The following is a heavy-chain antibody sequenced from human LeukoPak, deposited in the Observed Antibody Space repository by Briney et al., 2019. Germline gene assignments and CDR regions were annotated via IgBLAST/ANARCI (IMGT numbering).Heavy chain of an antibody. Sequence: GGSLRLSCAASGFTFSSYAMSWVRQAPGKGLEWVSAISGSGGSTYYADSVKGRFTISRDNSKNTLYLQMNSLRAEDTAVYYCAKIPTGTTGYYMDVWGKGTTVTVSS. CDR3: AKIPTGTTGYYMDV. D-gene: IGHD1-1*01. J-gene: IGHJ6*03. V-gene: IGHV3-23*01. CDR2: ISGSGGST. CDR1: GFTFSSYA.